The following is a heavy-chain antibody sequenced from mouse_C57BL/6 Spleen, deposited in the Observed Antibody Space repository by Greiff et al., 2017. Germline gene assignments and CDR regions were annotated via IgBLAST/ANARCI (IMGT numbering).Heavy chain of an antibody. CDR2: IDPEDGET. J-gene: IGHJ2*01. CDR1: GFNIKDYY. D-gene: IGHD1-1*01. Sequence: EVQRVESGAELVKPGASVKLSCTASGFNIKDYYMHWVKQRTEQGLEWIGRIDPEDGETKYAPKFQGKATITADTSSNTAYLQLSSLTSEDTAVYYCARKGGYYGSSQYYFDYWGQGTTLTVSS. V-gene: IGHV14-2*01. CDR3: ARKGGYYGSSQYYFDY.